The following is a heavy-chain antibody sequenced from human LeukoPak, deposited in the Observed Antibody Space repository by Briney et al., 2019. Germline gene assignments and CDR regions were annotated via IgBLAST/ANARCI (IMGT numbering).Heavy chain of an antibody. J-gene: IGHJ5*02. Sequence: PSETLSLTCAVSGGSISSSNLWSWVRQPPGKGLEWIGEIYHSGSTNYNPSLKSRVTISVDKSKNQISLKLSSVTAADTAVYYCARSFRYSGYDYWFDPWGQGTQVTVPS. CDR2: IYHSGST. D-gene: IGHD5-12*01. V-gene: IGHV4-4*02. CDR3: ARSFRYSGYDYWFDP. CDR1: GGSISSSNL.